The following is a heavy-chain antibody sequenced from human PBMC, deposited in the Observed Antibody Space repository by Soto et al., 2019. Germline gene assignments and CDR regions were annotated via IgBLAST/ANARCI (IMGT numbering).Heavy chain of an antibody. Sequence: GESLKISCKGSGYSFTSYWIGSVRQMPGKGLEWMGIIYPGDSDTRYSPSFQGQVTISADKSISTAYLQWSSLKASDTAMYYCARSSRGYYDSSGYFEINYYYYYGMDVWGQGTTVTVSS. CDR3: ARSSRGYYDSSGYFEINYYYYYGMDV. CDR2: IYPGDSDT. D-gene: IGHD3-22*01. V-gene: IGHV5-51*01. J-gene: IGHJ6*02. CDR1: GYSFTSYW.